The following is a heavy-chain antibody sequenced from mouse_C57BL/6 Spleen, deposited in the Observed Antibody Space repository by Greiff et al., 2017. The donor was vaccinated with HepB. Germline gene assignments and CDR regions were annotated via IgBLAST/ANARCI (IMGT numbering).Heavy chain of an antibody. Sequence: QVQLQQPGAELVMPGASVKLSCKASGYTFTSYWMHWVKQRPGQGLEWIGEIDPSDSYTNYNQKFKGKSTLTVDKSSSTAYMQLSSLTSEDSAVYYCARQGNTSANWDFYWGQGTTLTVSS. V-gene: IGHV1-69*01. J-gene: IGHJ2*01. CDR3: ARQGNTSANWDFY. D-gene: IGHD4-1*01. CDR1: GYTFTSYW. CDR2: IDPSDSYT.